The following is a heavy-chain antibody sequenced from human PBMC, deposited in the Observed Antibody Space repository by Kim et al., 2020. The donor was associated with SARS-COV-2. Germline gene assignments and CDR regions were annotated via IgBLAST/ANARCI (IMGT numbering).Heavy chain of an antibody. V-gene: IGHV4-39*01. CDR1: GGSVSDVTYY. D-gene: IGHD3-22*01. CDR2: FFYIGAP. J-gene: IGHJ4*01. CDR3: ARVGYSVGFFSFVY. Sequence: SETLSLPCSVSGGSVSDVTYYWAWIRQPPGGGLECLGSFFYIGAPYHNPSFRSQVTLSFDTSKNQFSLKLSAVTAPDTALYSFARVGYSVGFFSFVYW.